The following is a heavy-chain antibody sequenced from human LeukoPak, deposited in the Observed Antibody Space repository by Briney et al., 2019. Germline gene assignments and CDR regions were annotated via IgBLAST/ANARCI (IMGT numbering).Heavy chain of an antibody. J-gene: IGHJ3*02. CDR3: ATDLIEVVLDAFDI. V-gene: IGHV4-38-2*02. CDR2: IYHSGST. Sequence: SETLSLTCTVSGYSISSGYYWGWIRQPPGKGLEWIGSIYHSGSTYYNPSLKSRVTISVDTSKNQFSLKLSSVTAADTALYYCATDLIEVVLDAFDIWGQGTMSPSLQ. CDR1: GYSISSGYY. D-gene: IGHD3-22*01.